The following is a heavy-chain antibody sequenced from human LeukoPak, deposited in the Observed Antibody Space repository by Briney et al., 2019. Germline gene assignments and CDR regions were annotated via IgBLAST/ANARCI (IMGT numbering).Heavy chain of an antibody. CDR1: GFTFSSHA. CDR2: ISYDGSFQ. Sequence: GGSLRLSCSVSGFTFSSHAMHWVRQAPGKGLECVAYISYDGSFQYHADSVKGRFTISRDNSKNMLYLQMNSLRAEDTAVYYCAKWKYSNSGIDDYWGQGTLVTVSS. CDR3: AKWKYSNSGIDDY. D-gene: IGHD6-6*01. V-gene: IGHV3-30-3*02. J-gene: IGHJ4*02.